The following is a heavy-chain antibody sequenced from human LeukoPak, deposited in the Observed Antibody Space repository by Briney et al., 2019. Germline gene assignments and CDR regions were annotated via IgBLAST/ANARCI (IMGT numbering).Heavy chain of an antibody. Sequence: SETLSLTCTVSGGSISSYYWSWIRQPPGKRLEWIGYIYYSEHTNYNPSLKSRVTISVDTSRNQVSLMLSSVTAADTAVHYCARDRRREQLHAFDVWGQGTMVTVSS. D-gene: IGHD1/OR15-1a*01. J-gene: IGHJ3*01. CDR1: GGSISSYY. CDR3: ARDRRREQLHAFDV. V-gene: IGHV4-59*01. CDR2: IYYSEHT.